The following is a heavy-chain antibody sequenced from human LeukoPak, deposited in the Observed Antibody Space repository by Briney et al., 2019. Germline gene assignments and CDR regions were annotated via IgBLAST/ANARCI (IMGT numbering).Heavy chain of an antibody. V-gene: IGHV3-30*02. Sequence: GGSLRLSCAASGFTFSTYGMHWVRQAPGKGLEWVALVWSDGRNKYYADSVKGRFTISRDNSRNTLYLQMNSLRAEDTAVYYCARDWRGGSNKYYYGMDVWGKGTTVTVSS. CDR3: ARDWRGGSNKYYYGMDV. J-gene: IGHJ6*04. CDR1: GFTFSTYG. CDR2: VWSDGRNK. D-gene: IGHD3-10*01.